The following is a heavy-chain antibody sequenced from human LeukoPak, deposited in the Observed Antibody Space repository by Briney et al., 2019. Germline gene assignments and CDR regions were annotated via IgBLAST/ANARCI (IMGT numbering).Heavy chain of an antibody. CDR2: MNPNSGNT. J-gene: IGHJ5*02. D-gene: IGHD3-10*01. CDR3: ARGRRPNMVRGVKSWLDP. Sequence: AASVKVSCKASGYTFTCYDINWVRQATGQGLEWMGWMNPNSGNTGYAQKFQGRVTMTRNTSISTAYMELSSLRSEDTAVYYCARGRRPNMVRGVKSWLDPWGQGTLVTVSS. V-gene: IGHV1-8*01. CDR1: GYTFTCYD.